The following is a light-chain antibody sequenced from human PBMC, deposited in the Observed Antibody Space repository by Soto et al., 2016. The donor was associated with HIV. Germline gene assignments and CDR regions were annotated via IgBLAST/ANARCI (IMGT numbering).Light chain of an antibody. CDR2: DAS. Sequence: DIQMTQSPSTLSASVGDRVTITCQASQDISRYLNWYQQKPGQAPHVLISDASNLETGVPSRFSASGSGTHFTLTISSLQPDDFATYYCQQFGNSPYTFGQGTKLEIK. J-gene: IGKJ2*01. CDR3: QQFGNSPYT. CDR1: QDISRY. V-gene: IGKV1-33*01.